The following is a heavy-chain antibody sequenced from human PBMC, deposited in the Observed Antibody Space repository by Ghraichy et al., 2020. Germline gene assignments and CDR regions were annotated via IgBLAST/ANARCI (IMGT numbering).Heavy chain of an antibody. CDR3: AKEYRPNYYDSSGSPFGN. V-gene: IGHV3-30*02. CDR1: GFTFSSYG. J-gene: IGHJ4*02. Sequence: GGSLRLSCAASGFTFSSYGMHWVRQAPGKGLEWVAFIRYDGSNKYYADSVKGRFTISRDNSKNTLYLQMNSLRAEDTAVYYCAKEYRPNYYDSSGSPFGNWGQGTLVTVSS. CDR2: IRYDGSNK. D-gene: IGHD3-22*01.